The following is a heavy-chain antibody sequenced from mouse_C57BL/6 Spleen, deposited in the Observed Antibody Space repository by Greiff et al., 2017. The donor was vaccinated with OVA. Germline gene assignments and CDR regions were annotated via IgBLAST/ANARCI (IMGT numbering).Heavy chain of an antibody. CDR2: ISYSGST. CDR3: AREGSYYAMYY. V-gene: IGHV3-1*01. Sequence: DVMLVESGPGMVKPSQSLSLTCTVPGYSITSGYDWHWIRHFPGNKLDWMGYISYSGSTNYHPPLKSLISITHDTSKNHFFLKLNSVTTEATATYYCAREGSYYAMYYWGQGTSVTVSS. CDR1: GYSITSGYD. J-gene: IGHJ4*01. D-gene: IGHD3-1*01.